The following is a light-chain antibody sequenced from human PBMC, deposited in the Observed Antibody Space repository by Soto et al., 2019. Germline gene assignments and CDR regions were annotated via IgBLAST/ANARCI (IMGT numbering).Light chain of an antibody. Sequence: EIVMTKSPATLSVSPGERASLSCRASQSVSSNLAWYQQKPGQAPRLLIYGASPRATGIPARFSGSGSGTEFTLTIPSLHSEDFGVYYCQHYNNWPRTFGQGAKVDIK. CDR2: GAS. CDR3: QHYNNWPRT. V-gene: IGKV3-15*01. J-gene: IGKJ1*01. CDR1: QSVSSN.